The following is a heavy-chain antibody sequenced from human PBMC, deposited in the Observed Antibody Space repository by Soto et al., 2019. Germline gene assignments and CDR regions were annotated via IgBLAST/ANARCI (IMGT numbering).Heavy chain of an antibody. CDR2: INPNSGGT. V-gene: IGHV1-2*02. Sequence: ASVKVSCKASGYTFTGYYMHWVRQAPGQGLEWMGWINPNSGGTNYAQKFQGRVTMTTDTSTSTAYMELRSLRSDDTAVYYCARQAIFGVVISPNYYYYGMDVWGQGTTVTVSS. D-gene: IGHD3-3*01. CDR1: GYTFTGYY. CDR3: ARQAIFGVVISPNYYYYGMDV. J-gene: IGHJ6*02.